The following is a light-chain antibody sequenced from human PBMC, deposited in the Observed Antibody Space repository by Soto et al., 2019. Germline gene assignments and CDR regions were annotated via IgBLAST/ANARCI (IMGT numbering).Light chain of an antibody. J-gene: IGKJ1*01. Sequence: DIKMTQSPSTLSASVGDRVTITCRASQSISSWLAWYQQKPGKAPKLLIYKASTLKSGVPSRFSGSGSGTEFTLTISSLQPDDFATYYCQHYKSYSEAFGQGTKVDI. CDR1: QSISSW. V-gene: IGKV1-5*03. CDR3: QHYKSYSEA. CDR2: KAS.